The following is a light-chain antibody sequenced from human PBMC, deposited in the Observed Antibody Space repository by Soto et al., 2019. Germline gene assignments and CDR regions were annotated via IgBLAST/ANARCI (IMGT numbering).Light chain of an antibody. CDR3: QQSYSGPLT. CDR2: AAS. Sequence: DIQMTQSPSSLSASVGDRVTITCRASQSISSYLNWYQQKPWKAPKVLIYAASSLQSGVPSRFSGIGSGTDFTLIISSLQPEDFATYYCQQSYSGPLTFGGGTKVEIK. CDR1: QSISSY. V-gene: IGKV1-39*01. J-gene: IGKJ4*01.